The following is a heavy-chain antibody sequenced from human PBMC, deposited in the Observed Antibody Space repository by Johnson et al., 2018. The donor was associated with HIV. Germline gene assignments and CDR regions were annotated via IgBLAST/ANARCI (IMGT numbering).Heavy chain of an antibody. CDR1: GFTFSSYA. D-gene: IGHD1-26*01. CDR3: AKGHWELLGGGDAFDI. V-gene: IGHV3-9*01. J-gene: IGHJ3*02. Sequence: VQLVESGGGLVQPGGSLRLSCAGSGFTFSSYAMHWVRQAPGKGLEWVSGISWNSGSVAYADSVKGRFTISRDNAKKSLYLQMNSLRAEDTALYYCAKGHWELLGGGDAFDIWGQGTMVTVSS. CDR2: ISWNSGSV.